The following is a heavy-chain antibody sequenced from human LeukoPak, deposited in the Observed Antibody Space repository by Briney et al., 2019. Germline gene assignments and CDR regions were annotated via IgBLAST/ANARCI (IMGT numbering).Heavy chain of an antibody. V-gene: IGHV3-9*01. CDR3: AKDVGLGNYYGMDV. CDR2: VTWNSGNI. Sequence: PGGSLRLSCAASGFRFDSFAMHWVRHAPGKGLEWVAGVTWNSGNIGYGDSVKGRFIISRDNAKRSLYLEMNSLRPEDTALYYCAKDVGLGNYYGMDVWGQGTMVTVSS. D-gene: IGHD3-16*01. J-gene: IGHJ6*02. CDR1: GFRFDSFA.